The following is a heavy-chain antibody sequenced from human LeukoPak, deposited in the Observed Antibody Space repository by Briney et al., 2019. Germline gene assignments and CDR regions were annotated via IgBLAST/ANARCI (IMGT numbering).Heavy chain of an antibody. CDR1: GFTFSSYW. V-gene: IGHV3-7*01. CDR2: IKQDGSER. D-gene: IGHD4-17*01. Sequence: GGSLRLSCAASGFTFSSYWMSWVRQAPGKGLEWVANIKQDGSERYYVDSVKGRFTISRDNAKNSLYLQMNSLRAEDTAVYYCARDDYGDYVISAFDIWGQGTMVTVSS. CDR3: ARDDYGDYVISAFDI. J-gene: IGHJ3*02.